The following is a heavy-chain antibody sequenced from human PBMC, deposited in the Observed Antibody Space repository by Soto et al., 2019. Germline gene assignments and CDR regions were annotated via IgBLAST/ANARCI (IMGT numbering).Heavy chain of an antibody. D-gene: IGHD6-19*01. CDR3: ASNSSDTPRADYYGMDV. Sequence: GESLKISCKGSVYSFTSYWISWVRQMPGKGLEWMGRIDPSDSYTNYSPSFQGHVTISADKSISTAYLQWSSLKASDTAMYYCASNSSDTPRADYYGMDVWGQGTTVTV. CDR1: VYSFTSYW. V-gene: IGHV5-10-1*01. J-gene: IGHJ6*02. CDR2: IDPSDSYT.